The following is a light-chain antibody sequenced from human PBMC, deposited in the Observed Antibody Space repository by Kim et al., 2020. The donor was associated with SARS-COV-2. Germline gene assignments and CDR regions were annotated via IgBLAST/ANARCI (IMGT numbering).Light chain of an antibody. V-gene: IGKV3-15*01. CDR2: GAS. J-gene: IGKJ4*01. CDR3: QQYNNWPPART. Sequence: PGERATLYCRASQSISSTLAWYQQKPGQAPRLRLYGASTRATGDPARFSGSGSGTEFTLTISSLQSEDFAVYYCQQYNNWPPARTFGGGTKVDIK. CDR1: QSISST.